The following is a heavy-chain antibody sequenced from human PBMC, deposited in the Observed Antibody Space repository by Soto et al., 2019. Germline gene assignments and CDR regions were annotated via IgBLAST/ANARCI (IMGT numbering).Heavy chain of an antibody. CDR1: GYTFTRYG. CDR2: INPYNGTT. Sequence: QVQLVQSGAEVKNPGASVKVSCKASGYTFTRYGIGWARQAPGQGLEWMGWINPYNGTTKYAQNVQGRVTLTTDTTTSKAYMGLRRLSSNNTPIYCCATVDVSVAPSTQDVWGQGAEVIVSS. D-gene: IGHD5-12*01. CDR3: ATVDVSVAPSTQDV. J-gene: IGHJ6*02. V-gene: IGHV1-18*01.